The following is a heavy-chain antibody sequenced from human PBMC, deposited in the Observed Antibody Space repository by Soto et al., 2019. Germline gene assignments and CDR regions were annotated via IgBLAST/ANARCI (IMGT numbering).Heavy chain of an antibody. V-gene: IGHV4-31*03. CDR3: ARGPGTMAKIDY. Sequence: QVQLQESGPGLVKPSQTLSLTCTVSGGSISSGGYYWSWIRQHPGKGLEWIGYIYYSGSTYYNPSLKSRVTMPVXXSKNQFSLKLSSVTAADTAVYYCARGPGTMAKIDYWGQGTLVTVSS. CDR1: GGSISSGGYY. D-gene: IGHD3-10*01. CDR2: IYYSGST. J-gene: IGHJ4*02.